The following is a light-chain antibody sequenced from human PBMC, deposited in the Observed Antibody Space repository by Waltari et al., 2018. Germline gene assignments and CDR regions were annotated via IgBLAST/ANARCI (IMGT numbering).Light chain of an antibody. CDR2: DVS. J-gene: IGLJ2*01. Sequence: SALTPTRPVSGSPGQSVTLSCTGATRDVGGFTYFSWYQQHPVKAPKLMIYDVSKRPSGGPDRFSGSKSGYAASLTISGLQAEDEADYYCCSYAASYVVFGGGTKLTVL. V-gene: IGLV2-11*01. CDR1: TRDVGGFTY. CDR3: CSYAASYVV.